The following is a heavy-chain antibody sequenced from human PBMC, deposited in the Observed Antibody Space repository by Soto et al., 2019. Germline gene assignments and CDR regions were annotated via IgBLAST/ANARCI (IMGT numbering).Heavy chain of an antibody. D-gene: IGHD4-17*01. V-gene: IGHV3-23*01. CDR2: IGANGGGT. CDR1: GFTFSSFF. J-gene: IGHJ3*01. Sequence: EVQLLEPGGGLVQPGGSLRLSCEASGFTFSSFFMSWVRQAPGKGLEWVSGIGANGGGTYYADSVKGRFIISRDNFKNTLYLQMTKLRAEDTAVYYCARDPNGDYLGAFDFWGQKTTVTVSS. CDR3: ARDPNGDYLGAFDF.